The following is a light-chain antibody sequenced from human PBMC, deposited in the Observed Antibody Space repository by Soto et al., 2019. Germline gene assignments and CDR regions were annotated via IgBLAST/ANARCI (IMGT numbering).Light chain of an antibody. CDR2: GAS. J-gene: IGKJ1*01. CDR1: QTTSGKY. CDR3: QQYNSYSRT. V-gene: IGKV3-20*01. Sequence: EIVFTQSPGTLSLSPGESATLSCRTSQTTSGKYLAWYQQRPGLAPRLAVYGASRRGTGIPDRFSGSGSGTDFTLTISSLQPDDFATYYCQQYNSYSRTFGQGTKVDIK.